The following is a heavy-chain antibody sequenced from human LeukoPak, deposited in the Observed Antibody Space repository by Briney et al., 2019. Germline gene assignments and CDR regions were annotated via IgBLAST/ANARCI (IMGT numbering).Heavy chain of an antibody. CDR3: ARDQAVVVPHYYYYMDV. V-gene: IGHV3-7*03. CDR2: IKQDGSEK. CDR1: GFTFSSYW. Sequence: GGSLRLSCAASGFTFSSYWMSWVRQAPGKGLEWVANIKQDGSEKYYADSVKGRFTISRDNAKNSLYLQMNSLRAEDTAVYYCARDQAVVVPHYYYYMDVWGKGTTVTVSS. D-gene: IGHD2-2*01. J-gene: IGHJ6*03.